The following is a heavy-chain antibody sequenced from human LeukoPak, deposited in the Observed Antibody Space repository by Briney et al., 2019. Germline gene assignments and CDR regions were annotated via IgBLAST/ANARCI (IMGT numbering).Heavy chain of an antibody. D-gene: IGHD3-9*01. CDR3: ARSHVLRYFDWLNLGAFDI. J-gene: IGHJ3*02. CDR1: GGTFSSYA. V-gene: IGHV1-69*01. Sequence: SVKVSCKASGGTFSSYAISWVRRAPGQGLEWMGGIIPIFGTANYAQKFQGRVTITADESTSTAYMELSSLRSEDTAVYYCARSHVLRYFDWLNLGAFDIWGQGTMVTVSS. CDR2: IIPIFGTA.